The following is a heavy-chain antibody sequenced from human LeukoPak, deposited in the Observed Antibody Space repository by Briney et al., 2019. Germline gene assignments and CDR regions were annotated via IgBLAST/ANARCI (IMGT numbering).Heavy chain of an antibody. CDR2: IKQEGGEK. CDR1: GFTFSSYW. Sequence: GGSLRLSCAASGFTFSSYWMSWVRQAPGKGPEWVANIKQEGGEKYYVDSVKGRFTISRDNAQNSLYLHMNSLRAEDTAVYYCVRDKIVGATKNDYWGQGILVTVSS. J-gene: IGHJ4*02. V-gene: IGHV3-7*03. CDR3: VRDKIVGATKNDY. D-gene: IGHD1-26*01.